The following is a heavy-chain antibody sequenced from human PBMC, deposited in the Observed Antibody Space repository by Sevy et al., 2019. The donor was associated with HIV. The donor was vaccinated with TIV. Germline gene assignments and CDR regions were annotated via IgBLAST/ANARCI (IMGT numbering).Heavy chain of an antibody. V-gene: IGHV3-7*04. CDR3: VRAIQSEGSF. CDR2: IKEDDTVK. Sequence: GGSLRLSCAASGFSLETYWMNWVRQAPGKPLEWVANIKEDDTVKYYVDSVKGRFTIFRVNGRNLVYLVMNNLRVEDTALYYCVRAIQSEGSFWGQGTLVSVSS. D-gene: IGHD2-2*02. CDR1: GFSLETYW. J-gene: IGHJ4*02.